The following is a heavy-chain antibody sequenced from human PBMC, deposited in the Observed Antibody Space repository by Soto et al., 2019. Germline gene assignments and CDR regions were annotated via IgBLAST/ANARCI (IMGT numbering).Heavy chain of an antibody. V-gene: IGHV1-46*02. D-gene: IGHD6-13*01. Sequence: ASLKVSCKASGYTFNSYYMHWVRQAPGQGLEWMGIINPSGGSTSYAQKFQGRVTMTRDTSTSTVYMELSSLRSEDTAVYCCARDTYSRNVDYWGQGTLVPVSS. J-gene: IGHJ4*02. CDR3: ARDTYSRNVDY. CDR1: GYTFNSYY. CDR2: INPSGGST.